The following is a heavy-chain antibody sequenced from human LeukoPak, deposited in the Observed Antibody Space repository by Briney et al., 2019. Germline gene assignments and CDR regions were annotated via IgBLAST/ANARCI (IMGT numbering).Heavy chain of an antibody. CDR1: GGYIRSYY. CDR2: IYYSGST. V-gene: IGHV4-59*12. D-gene: IGHD1-26*01. CDR3: AREVGATSCFDY. J-gene: IGHJ4*02. Sequence: SETLSLTCTVSGGYIRSYYWSWIRQPPGKGLEWIGYIYYSGSTNYNPSLKSRVTISVDTSKNQFSLKLSSVTAADTAVYYCAREVGATSCFDYWGQGTLVTVSS.